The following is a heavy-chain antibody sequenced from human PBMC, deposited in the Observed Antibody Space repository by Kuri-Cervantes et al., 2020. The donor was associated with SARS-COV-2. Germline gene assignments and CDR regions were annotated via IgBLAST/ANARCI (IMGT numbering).Heavy chain of an antibody. CDR1: GFTFSSYW. CDR2: IKQDGSEK. CDR3: ARDRKFGELLSRGYYLDY. Sequence: GGSLRLSCAASGFTFSSYWMSWVRQAPGKGLEWVANIKQDGSEKYYVDSVKGRFTISRDNAKYSLYLQMNSLRAEDTAVYYCARDRKFGELLSRGYYLDYWGQGTLVTVSS. D-gene: IGHD3-10*01. J-gene: IGHJ4*02. V-gene: IGHV3-7*01.